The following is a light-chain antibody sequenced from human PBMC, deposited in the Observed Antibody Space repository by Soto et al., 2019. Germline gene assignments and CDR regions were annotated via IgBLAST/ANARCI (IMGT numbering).Light chain of an antibody. V-gene: IGLV4-69*01. CDR1: SGHSSYA. Sequence: SASLGASVKLTCTLSSGHSSYAIAWHQQQPEKGPRYLMKLNSDGSHSKGDGIPDRFSGSSSGAERYLTISSLQSEDEADYYCQTWGTGIVVFGGGTQLTVL. J-gene: IGLJ2*01. CDR2: LNSDGSH. CDR3: QTWGTGIVV.